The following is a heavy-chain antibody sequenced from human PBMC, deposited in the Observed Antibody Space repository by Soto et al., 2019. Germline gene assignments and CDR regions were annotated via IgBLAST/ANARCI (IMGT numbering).Heavy chain of an antibody. CDR3: ARHGSN. Sequence: ETLSLTCTVSGVSISNSSYYWGWIRRPPGKGLEWIGTIYYSGITYYNPSLKSRVTISVDTSKNQFSLKLTSVTAADTAVYYCARHGSNWGQGTLVTVSS. V-gene: IGHV4-39*01. CDR1: GVSISNSSYY. J-gene: IGHJ4*02. CDR2: IYYSGIT.